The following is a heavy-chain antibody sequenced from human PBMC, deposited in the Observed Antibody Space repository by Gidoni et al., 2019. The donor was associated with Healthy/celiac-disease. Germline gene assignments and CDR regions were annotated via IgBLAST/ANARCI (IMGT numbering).Heavy chain of an antibody. CDR2: ISSSSSYI. V-gene: IGHV3-21*01. CDR3: ARVVVVATPYYYYGMDV. CDR1: GFPFSSYS. D-gene: IGHD2-15*01. J-gene: IGHJ6*02. Sequence: EVQLVESGGGLVKPGGSLRLSCAASGFPFSSYSMNWVRQAPGKGLEWVSSISSSSSYIYYADSVKGRFTISRDNAKNSLYLQMNSLRAEDTAVYYCARVVVVATPYYYYGMDVWGQGTTVTVSS.